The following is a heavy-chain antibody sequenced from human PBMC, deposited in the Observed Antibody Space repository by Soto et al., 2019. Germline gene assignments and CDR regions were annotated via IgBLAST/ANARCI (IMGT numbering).Heavy chain of an antibody. V-gene: IGHV3-48*01. Sequence: GGSLRLSCAASGFTFSSYSMNWVRQAPGKGLEWVSYISSSSSTIYYADSVKGRFTISRDNAKNSLYLQMNSLRAEDTAVYYCAREGAIPAFDIWGQGTMVTVSS. CDR3: AREGAIPAFDI. CDR1: GFTFSSYS. J-gene: IGHJ3*02. CDR2: ISSSSSTI.